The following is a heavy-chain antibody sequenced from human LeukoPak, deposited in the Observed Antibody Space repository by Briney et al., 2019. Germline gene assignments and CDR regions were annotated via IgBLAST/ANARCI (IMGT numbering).Heavy chain of an antibody. CDR2: ISWNSGSI. J-gene: IGHJ3*02. V-gene: IGHV3-9*01. D-gene: IGHD3-22*01. CDR1: GFIFDDYA. CDR3: AKDMDYYDSSGYRDAFDI. Sequence: GGSLRLSCPASGFIFDDYALHWVRQAPGKGLEWVSGISWNSGSIGYADSVKGRFTISRDNAKNSLYLQMNSLRAEDTALYYCAKDMDYYDSSGYRDAFDIWGQGTMVTVSS.